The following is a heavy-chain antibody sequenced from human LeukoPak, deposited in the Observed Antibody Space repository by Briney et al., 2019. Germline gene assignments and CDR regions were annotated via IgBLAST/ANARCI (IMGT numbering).Heavy chain of an antibody. CDR3: ARSGHCSGGSCYDNWFDP. V-gene: IGHV3-53*05. Sequence: GGSLRLSCAASGFTVSSNYMSWVRQAPGKGLEWVSVIFSGGGTYYADSVKGRFTISRDNSKNTLYLQMNSLRAEDTAVYYCARSGHCSGGSCYDNWFDPWGQGTLVTVSS. CDR1: GFTVSSNY. D-gene: IGHD2-15*01. CDR2: IFSGGGT. J-gene: IGHJ5*02.